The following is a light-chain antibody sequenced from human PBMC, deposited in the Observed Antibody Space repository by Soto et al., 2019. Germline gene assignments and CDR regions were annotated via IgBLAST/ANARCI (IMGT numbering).Light chain of an antibody. Sequence: EIVLTQSPGTLSLSPGERATLSCRASQTVSDNYIAWYQQKPGQAPRLLIYGASRRATDIPDRFSGSGSGADFTLTITTLEPEDFVVYYCHQYGRSPWTFGQGTTVEIK. CDR3: HQYGRSPWT. J-gene: IGKJ1*01. V-gene: IGKV3-20*01. CDR1: QTVSDNY. CDR2: GAS.